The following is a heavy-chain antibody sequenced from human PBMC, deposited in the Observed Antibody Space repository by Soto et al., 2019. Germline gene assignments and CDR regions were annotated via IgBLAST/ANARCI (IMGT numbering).Heavy chain of an antibody. CDR2: IYYSGST. Sequence: QVQLQESGPGLVKPSETLSLTCTVSGGSISSYYWSWIRQPPGKGLEWIGYIYYSGSTNYNPSLKSRVTISVDRFKKQFSLKLSSVTAADTAVYYCARGAEYSGYDWGYYVDYWGQGTLVTVSS. CDR1: GGSISSYY. J-gene: IGHJ4*02. V-gene: IGHV4-59*08. CDR3: ARGAEYSGYDWGYYVDY. D-gene: IGHD5-12*01.